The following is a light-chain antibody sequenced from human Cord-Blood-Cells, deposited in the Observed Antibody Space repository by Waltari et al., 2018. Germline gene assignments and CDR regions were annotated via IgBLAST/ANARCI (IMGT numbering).Light chain of an antibody. CDR3: CSYAGSSTWV. CDR2: EGS. Sequence: QSALTPPASVSGSPGQSITISCTGTSRAVGSYNLVSWYHQHPGKAPKLMIYEGSKRPSGVSNRFSGSKSGNTASLTISGLQAEDEADYYCCSYAGSSTWVFGGGTKLTVL. V-gene: IGLV2-23*01. CDR1: SRAVGSYNL. J-gene: IGLJ3*02.